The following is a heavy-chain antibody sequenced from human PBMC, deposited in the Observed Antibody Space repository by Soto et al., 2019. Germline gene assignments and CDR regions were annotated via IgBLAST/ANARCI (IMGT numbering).Heavy chain of an antibody. V-gene: IGHV3-30-3*01. D-gene: IGHD3-10*01. Sequence: LSCAASGFTFSSYAMHWVRQAPGKGLEWVAVISYDGSNKYYADSVKGRFTISRDNSKNTLYLQMNSLRAEDTAVYYCARVRTYYYGSGSRHFDYWGQGTLVTVSS. J-gene: IGHJ4*02. CDR1: GFTFSSYA. CDR3: ARVRTYYYGSGSRHFDY. CDR2: ISYDGSNK.